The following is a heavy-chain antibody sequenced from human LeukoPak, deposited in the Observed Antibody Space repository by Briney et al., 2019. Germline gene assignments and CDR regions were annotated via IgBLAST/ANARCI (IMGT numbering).Heavy chain of an antibody. CDR3: ARAGVRSRQYLDY. Sequence: GRSLRLSCAASGFTFSSYAMHWVRQAPGKGLEWVAVISYDGSNKYYADSVKGRFTISRDNSKNTLYLQMNSLRAEDTAVYYCARAGVRSRQYLDYWGQGTLVTVSS. D-gene: IGHD2-8*01. J-gene: IGHJ4*02. V-gene: IGHV3-30-3*01. CDR2: ISYDGSNK. CDR1: GFTFSSYA.